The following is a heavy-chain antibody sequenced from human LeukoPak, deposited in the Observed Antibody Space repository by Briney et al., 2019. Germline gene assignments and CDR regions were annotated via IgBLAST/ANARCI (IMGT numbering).Heavy chain of an antibody. CDR2: ISYDGSNK. CDR1: GLTFSSYA. D-gene: IGHD2-2*01. Sequence: GRSLRLSCAASGLTFSSYAMHWVRQAPGKGLEGVAVISYDGSNKYYADSVKGRFTISRDNSKNTLYLQMNSLRAEDTAVYYCARGGPPRAQLLFNFDYWGQGTLVTVSS. J-gene: IGHJ4*02. CDR3: ARGGPPRAQLLFNFDY. V-gene: IGHV3-30-3*01.